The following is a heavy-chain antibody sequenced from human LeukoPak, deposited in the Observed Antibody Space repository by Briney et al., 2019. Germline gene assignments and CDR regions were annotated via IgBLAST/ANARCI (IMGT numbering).Heavy chain of an antibody. V-gene: IGHV4-59*12. CDR3: ARSLYYGSGSDFDY. D-gene: IGHD3-10*01. CDR1: GGSISSYY. J-gene: IGHJ4*02. CDR2: IYYSGST. Sequence: SETLSLTCTVSGGSISSYYWSWIRQPPGKGLEWIGYIYYSGSTNYNPSLKSRVTISVDTSKNQFSLKLSSVTAADTAVYFCARSLYYGSGSDFDYWGQGTLVTVSS.